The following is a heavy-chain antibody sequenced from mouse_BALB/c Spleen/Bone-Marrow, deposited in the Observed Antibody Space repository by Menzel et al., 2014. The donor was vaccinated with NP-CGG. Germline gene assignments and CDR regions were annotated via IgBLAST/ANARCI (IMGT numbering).Heavy chain of an antibody. CDR1: GFTFSSYT. D-gene: IGHD1-1*01. V-gene: IGHV5-6-4*01. CDR3: TRDPFYYGSSYAMDY. Sequence: DVKLVESGGGLVKPGGSLKLSCAASGFTFSSYTMSWVRQTPEKRLEWVATISSDGSYTYYPDSVKGRFTISRDNAKNTLYLQMSSLKSEDTAMYYCTRDPFYYGSSYAMDYWGQGTSVTVSS. J-gene: IGHJ4*01. CDR2: ISSDGSYT.